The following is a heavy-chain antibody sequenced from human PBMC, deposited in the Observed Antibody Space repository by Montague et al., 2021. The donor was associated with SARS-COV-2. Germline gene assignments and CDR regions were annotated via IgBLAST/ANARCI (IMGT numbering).Heavy chain of an antibody. D-gene: IGHD3-3*01. CDR1: GFTFSSYS. CDR2: ISTSSSTI. Sequence: SLRLSCAASGFTFSSYSMNWVRQAPGKGLEWVSFISTSSSTIYYADSVKGRFTISRDNAKNSLYLQMNSLRDEDTAVYYCARDGGTITIFGVLSMLRCFDYWGQGTLVTVSS. CDR3: ARDGGTITIFGVLSMLRCFDY. J-gene: IGHJ4*02. V-gene: IGHV3-48*02.